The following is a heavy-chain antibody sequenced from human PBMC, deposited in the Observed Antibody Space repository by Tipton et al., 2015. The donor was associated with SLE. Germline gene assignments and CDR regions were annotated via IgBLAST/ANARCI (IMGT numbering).Heavy chain of an antibody. CDR3: AREPVYYYYYMDV. V-gene: IGHV4-34*01. CDR2: IGQSGSV. J-gene: IGHJ6*03. CDR1: GGSLSGSY. Sequence: LRLSCAVSGGSLSGSYWTWIRQSPGQGLEWIGEIGQSGSVGYNPSLQSRLALSVDTSKNEFSLRLNSVTAADTAVYYCAREPVYYYYYMDVWGKGTTVTVSS.